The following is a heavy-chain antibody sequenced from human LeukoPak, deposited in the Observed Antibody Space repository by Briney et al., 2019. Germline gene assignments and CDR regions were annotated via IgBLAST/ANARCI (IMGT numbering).Heavy chain of an antibody. CDR2: MYYSGST. J-gene: IGHJ4*02. D-gene: IGHD3-3*01. CDR3: ASNEWSGYYFDY. V-gene: IGHV4-39*01. Sequence: SETLSLTCTVSGGSISTSSYYWGWIRQPPGKGLEWIGSMYYSGSTYYNPSLKSRVTISVDTSKNQFSLKLSSVAAADTALYYCASNEWSGYYFDYWGQGTLVTVSS. CDR1: GGSISTSSYY.